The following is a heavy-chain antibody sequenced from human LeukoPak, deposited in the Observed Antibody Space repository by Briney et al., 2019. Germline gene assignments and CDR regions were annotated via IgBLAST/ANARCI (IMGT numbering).Heavy chain of an antibody. D-gene: IGHD3-22*01. CDR2: IYYSGST. V-gene: IGHV4-59*01. CDR1: GGSISSYY. CDR3: ARDGRISGYYYYTDAFDI. J-gene: IGHJ3*02. Sequence: SETLSLTCTVSGGSISSYYWSWIRQPPGKGLEWIGYIYYSGSTNYNPSLKSRVTISVDTSKNQFSLKLSSVTAADTVVYYCARDGRISGYYYYTDAFDIWGQGTMVTVSS.